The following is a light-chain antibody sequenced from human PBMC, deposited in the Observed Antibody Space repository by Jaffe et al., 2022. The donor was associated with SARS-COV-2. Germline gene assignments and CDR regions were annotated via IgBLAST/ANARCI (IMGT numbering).Light chain of an antibody. CDR2: GAS. J-gene: IGKJ2*01. Sequence: EIVLTQSPRTLSLSPGEGATLSCRASQTVSSSYLAWYQQKPGQAPRLLIYGASSRATGIPDRFSGSGSGTDFTLTIGRLEPEDFAVYYCQQYGSSPPYTFGQGTKVEIK. V-gene: IGKV3-20*01. CDR3: QQYGSSPPYT. CDR1: QTVSSSY.